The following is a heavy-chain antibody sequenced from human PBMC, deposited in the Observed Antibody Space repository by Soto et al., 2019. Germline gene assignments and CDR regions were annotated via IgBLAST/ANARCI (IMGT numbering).Heavy chain of an antibody. CDR2: IYHSGST. D-gene: IGHD1-1*01. V-gene: IGHV4-4*02. CDR1: GGSISSSNW. Sequence: QVQLQESGPGLVKPSGTLSLTCAVSGGSISSSNWWSWVRQPPGKGLEWIGEIYHSGSTNYNPSLKSRVTIAVAKPKTQLPLTLSSVPGAATAVYYCAGEPGRDWNYYGMDVWGQGTTVTVSS. CDR3: AGEPGRDWNYYGMDV. J-gene: IGHJ6*02.